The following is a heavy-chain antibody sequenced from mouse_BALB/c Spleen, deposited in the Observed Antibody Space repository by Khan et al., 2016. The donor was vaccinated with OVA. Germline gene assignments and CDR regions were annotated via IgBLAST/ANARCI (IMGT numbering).Heavy chain of an antibody. V-gene: IGHV1-7*01. Sequence: VQLKESGAELAKPGASVKMSCKASGYTFTTYWMHWVKQRSGQGLEWIGYINPTSGYTDYNEKFKDRATLSADKSSSTAYMQLSSLTSEDSAVYYCTRDRIDYWGQGTTLTVSS. J-gene: IGHJ2*01. CDR1: GYTFTTYW. CDR2: INPTSGYT. CDR3: TRDRIDY.